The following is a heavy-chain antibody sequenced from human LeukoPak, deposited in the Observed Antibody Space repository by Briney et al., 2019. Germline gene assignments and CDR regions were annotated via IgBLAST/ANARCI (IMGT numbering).Heavy chain of an antibody. CDR1: GFTFDDYA. D-gene: IGHD6-13*01. J-gene: IGHJ4*02. CDR3: AKDSSSWGDLDY. V-gene: IGHV3-9*01. Sequence: PGGSLRLSCAASGFTFDDYAMHWVRQAPGKGLEWVSGISWNSGSIGYADSVKGRFTISRDNAKNSLYLQMNSLRAEDTALYYCAKDSSSWGDLDYWGQGTLVTVSS. CDR2: ISWNSGSI.